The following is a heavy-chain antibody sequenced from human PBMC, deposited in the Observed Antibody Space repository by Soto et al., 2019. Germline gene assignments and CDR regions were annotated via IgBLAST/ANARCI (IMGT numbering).Heavy chain of an antibody. Sequence: GGSLRLSCAASGFTFSSYAMSWVRQAPGKGLEWVSAISGSGGSTYYADSVKGRFTISRDNSKNTLYLQMNSLRAEDTAVYYCAKRARVSLYSSSWYYFDYWGQGTLVTVSS. CDR1: GFTFSSYA. V-gene: IGHV3-23*01. J-gene: IGHJ4*02. CDR3: AKRARVSLYSSSWYYFDY. CDR2: ISGSGGST. D-gene: IGHD6-13*01.